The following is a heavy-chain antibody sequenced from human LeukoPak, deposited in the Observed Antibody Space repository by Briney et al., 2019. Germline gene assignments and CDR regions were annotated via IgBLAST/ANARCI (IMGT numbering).Heavy chain of an antibody. D-gene: IGHD2-15*01. V-gene: IGHV4-31*03. CDR2: IYYSGST. Sequence: SETLSLTCTVSGGSISSGGYYWSWIRQHPGKGLEWIGYIYYSGSTYYNPSLKSRLTISVDTSKNQFSLKLSSVTAADTAVYYCARRYCSGGTCFYFDYWGHGTLVTVSS. J-gene: IGHJ4*01. CDR3: ARRYCSGGTCFYFDY. CDR1: GGSISSGGYY.